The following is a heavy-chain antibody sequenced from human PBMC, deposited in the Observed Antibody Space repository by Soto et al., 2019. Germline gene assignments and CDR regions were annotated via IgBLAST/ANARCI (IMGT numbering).Heavy chain of an antibody. CDR3: ARQYGSGSYYNGDWFDP. V-gene: IGHV1-69*12. Sequence: QVQLVQSGAEVKKPGSSVKVSCKASGGTFSSYAISWVRQAPGQGLEWMGGIIPIFGTANYAQKFQGRVTITADESTSTAYMQLSSLRSEDMAVYYCARQYGSGSYYNGDWFDPWGKGTLVTVSS. CDR1: GGTFSSYA. D-gene: IGHD3-10*01. J-gene: IGHJ5*02. CDR2: IIPIFGTA.